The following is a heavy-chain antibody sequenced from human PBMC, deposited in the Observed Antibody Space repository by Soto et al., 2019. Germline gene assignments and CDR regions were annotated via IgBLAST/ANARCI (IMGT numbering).Heavy chain of an antibody. J-gene: IGHJ4*02. D-gene: IGHD6-19*01. CDR3: ARDREQWLVVYYFYY. CDR2: IWYDGSNI. Sequence: QVQLVESGGGVVQPGRSLRLSCAASGFTFSRYGMHWVRQAPGRGLEWVAVIWYDGSNIYYADSVKGRFTISRDTSNDTLDLQMNSLRAEDTAVYYCARDREQWLVVYYFYYWGQGTLGTVSS. CDR1: GFTFSRYG. V-gene: IGHV3-33*01.